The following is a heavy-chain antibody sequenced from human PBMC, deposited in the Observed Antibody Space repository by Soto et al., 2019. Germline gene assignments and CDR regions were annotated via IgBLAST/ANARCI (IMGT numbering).Heavy chain of an antibody. Sequence: GESLKISCAASGFTFSSYAMHWVRQAPGKGLEWVAVISYDGSNKYYADSVKGRFTISRDNSKNTLYLQMNSLRAEDTAVYYCARDCCSSTSCYWACSDYWGQGTLVTVSS. CDR1: GFTFSSYA. J-gene: IGHJ4*02. CDR3: ARDCCSSTSCYWACSDY. V-gene: IGHV3-30-3*01. D-gene: IGHD2-2*01. CDR2: ISYDGSNK.